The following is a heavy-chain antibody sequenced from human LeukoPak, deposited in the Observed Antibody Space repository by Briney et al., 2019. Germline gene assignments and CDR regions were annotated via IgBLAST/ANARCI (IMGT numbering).Heavy chain of an antibody. V-gene: IGHV3-48*03. Sequence: GGSLRLSCVASGFTSSRFELNWVRQAPGKGLEWVSHISTGTYIAYADSVKGRFTISRDNARNSLYLEMNSLRAEDTAVYYCARAMDTQDAFDIWGQGTMVTVSS. J-gene: IGHJ3*02. CDR1: GFTSSRFE. D-gene: IGHD3-10*01. CDR3: ARAMDTQDAFDI. CDR2: ISTGTYI.